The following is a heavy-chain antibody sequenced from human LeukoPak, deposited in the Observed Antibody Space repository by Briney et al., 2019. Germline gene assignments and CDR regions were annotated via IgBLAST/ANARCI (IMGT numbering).Heavy chain of an antibody. Sequence: GGSLRLSCAASGFTVSSKFMSWVRQAPGKGLEWVSIIYSGGSTYYADSVKGRFTISRDNSKNTLYLQMNSLRAEDTAVYYCAKDREVRGVIIGYGMDVWGQGTTVTVSS. CDR2: IYSGGST. V-gene: IGHV3-66*02. J-gene: IGHJ6*02. CDR1: GFTVSSKF. CDR3: AKDREVRGVIIGYGMDV. D-gene: IGHD3-10*01.